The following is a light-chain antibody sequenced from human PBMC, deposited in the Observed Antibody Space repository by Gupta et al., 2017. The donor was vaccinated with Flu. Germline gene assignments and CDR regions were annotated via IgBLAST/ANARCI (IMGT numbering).Light chain of an antibody. CDR2: DTS. V-gene: IGKV3-11*01. CDR1: QSVSTY. Sequence: EIVLTQSPATLSLSPGERAILSCRASQSVSTYLAWYQQKPGQAPRLLMYDTSKRVAGIPARFNGSGSGTDFTLTISTLEPEDFAVYYCQQRSDLPMYTFGQGTRLEIK. J-gene: IGKJ2*01. CDR3: QQRSDLPMYT.